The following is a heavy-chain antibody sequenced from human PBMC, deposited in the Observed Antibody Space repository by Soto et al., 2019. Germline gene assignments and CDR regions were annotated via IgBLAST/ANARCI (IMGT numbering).Heavy chain of an antibody. J-gene: IGHJ4*02. CDR2: ISSSSSYT. V-gene: IGHV3-11*06. CDR1: GFTFSDYY. Sequence: GGSLRLSCAASGFTFSDYYMSWIRQAPGKGLEWVSYISSSSSYTNYADSVKGRFTISRDNAKNSLYLQMNSLRAEDTAVYYCARLITMVRGAHLAHFDYWGQGTLVTVSS. D-gene: IGHD3-10*01. CDR3: ARLITMVRGAHLAHFDY.